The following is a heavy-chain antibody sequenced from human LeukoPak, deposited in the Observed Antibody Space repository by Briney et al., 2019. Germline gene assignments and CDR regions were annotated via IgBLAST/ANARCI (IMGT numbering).Heavy chain of an antibody. Sequence: SETLSLTCTVSGVSIGSYYWSWIRQPPGKGLEWIGYIYYSGSTNYNPSLKSRGTISVDTSKNQFSLKLSSVTAADTAVYYCARESSGIDYWGQGTLVTVSS. CDR2: IYYSGST. CDR1: GVSIGSYY. V-gene: IGHV4-59*01. J-gene: IGHJ4*02. CDR3: ARESSGIDY. D-gene: IGHD6-19*01.